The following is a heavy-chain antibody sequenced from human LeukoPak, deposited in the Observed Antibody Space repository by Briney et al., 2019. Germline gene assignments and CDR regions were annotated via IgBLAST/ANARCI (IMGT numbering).Heavy chain of an antibody. CDR2: IYYSGST. J-gene: IGHJ4*02. Sequence: SETLSLTCTVSGGSTSVYYWSWIRQPPGKGLEWIGHIYYSGSTNYNPSLKSRVTISLGTSKNQFSLKLNSLTAADTAVYYCARIPLRFLEWSYWGQGTLVTVSS. CDR3: ARIPLRFLEWSY. CDR1: GGSTSVYY. V-gene: IGHV4-59*01. D-gene: IGHD3-3*01.